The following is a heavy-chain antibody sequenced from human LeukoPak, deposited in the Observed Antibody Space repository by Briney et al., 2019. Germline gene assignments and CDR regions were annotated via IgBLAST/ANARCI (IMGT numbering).Heavy chain of an antibody. J-gene: IGHJ6*03. CDR2: IYHGGST. V-gene: IGHV4-38-2*01. D-gene: IGHD1-26*01. Sequence: SETLPLTCAVSGYSINSGYYWGWIRQPPGKGLEWIGSIYHGGSTYYNPSLKSRVTISVDTSKNQFSLMLTSVTAADTAVYYCARGGGSGTYPYYYYYFMDVWGKGTTVTVSS. CDR1: GYSINSGYY. CDR3: ARGGGSGTYPYYYYYFMDV.